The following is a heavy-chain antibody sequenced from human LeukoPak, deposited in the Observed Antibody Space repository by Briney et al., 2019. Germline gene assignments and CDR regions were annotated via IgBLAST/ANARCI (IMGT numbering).Heavy chain of an antibody. V-gene: IGHV3-7*01. J-gene: IGHJ4*02. Sequence: SGGSLRLSCAASRFNFSNYSLNWVRQAPGKGLEWVANIKQDGSEKYYVDSVKGRFTISRDNAKNSLYLQMNSLRAEDTAVYYCARDHKSRGEPYYFDYWGQGTLVTVSS. CDR1: RFNFSNYS. D-gene: IGHD3-10*01. CDR2: IKQDGSEK. CDR3: ARDHKSRGEPYYFDY.